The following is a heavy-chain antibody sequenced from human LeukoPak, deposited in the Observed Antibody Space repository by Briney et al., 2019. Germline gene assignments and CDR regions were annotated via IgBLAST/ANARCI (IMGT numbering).Heavy chain of an antibody. J-gene: IGHJ4*02. CDR1: GFTFSSYS. CDR3: TRGPTLIGVAGTWPLDD. CDR2: ISSAGAYR. D-gene: IGHD6-19*01. Sequence: GGSLRLSCAASGFTFSSYSMHWVRQAPGKGLEWVSSISSAGAYRYYADSVKGRFTISRDNAKNSLHLQMNSLRAEDSAVYYCTRGPTLIGVAGTWPLDDWGQGTLVTVSS. V-gene: IGHV3-21*01.